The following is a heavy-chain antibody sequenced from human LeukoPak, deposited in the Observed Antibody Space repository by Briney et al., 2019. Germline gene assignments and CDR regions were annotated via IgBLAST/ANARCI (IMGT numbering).Heavy chain of an antibody. Sequence: GGSLRLSCAASGFTFASYSMNWVRQAPGKGLEGVSSISGDSTYIYNAGSVKGRFTISRDNAQASLYLQMISLRADDTAVYYCVRVSGRLERQSDLDYWGQGTLVIVSS. CDR1: GFTFASYS. J-gene: IGHJ4*02. CDR3: VRVSGRLERQSDLDY. D-gene: IGHD1-1*01. CDR2: ISGDSTYI. V-gene: IGHV3-21*01.